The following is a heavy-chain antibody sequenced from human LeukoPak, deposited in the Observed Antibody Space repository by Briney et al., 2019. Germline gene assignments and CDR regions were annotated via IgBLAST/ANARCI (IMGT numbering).Heavy chain of an antibody. CDR2: IKQDGREK. Sequence: HPGGSLRLSCAASGFIFSDYWISWVRQAPGKGLEWVANIKQDGREKFYVDSVKGRFTITRDNAQNSVSVQMNNLRVEDTAVYYCTRMAWRSRPFDYWGQGTLVTVSS. D-gene: IGHD2-2*01. CDR3: TRMAWRSRPFDY. J-gene: IGHJ4*02. CDR1: GFIFSDYW. V-gene: IGHV3-7*01.